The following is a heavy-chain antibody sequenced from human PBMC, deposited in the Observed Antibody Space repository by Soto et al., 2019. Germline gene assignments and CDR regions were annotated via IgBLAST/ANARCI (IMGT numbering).Heavy chain of an antibody. CDR2: IIPIFGTA. CDR3: ARDADTTVTTSEVYWFDP. V-gene: IGHV1-69*13. CDR1: GGTFSSYA. J-gene: IGHJ5*02. D-gene: IGHD4-17*01. Sequence: SVKVSCKASGGTFSSYAISWVRQAPGQGLEWMGGIIPIFGTANYAQKFQGRVTITADESTSTAYMELSSLRSEDTAVYYCARDADTTVTTSEVYWFDPWGQGTLVTVSS.